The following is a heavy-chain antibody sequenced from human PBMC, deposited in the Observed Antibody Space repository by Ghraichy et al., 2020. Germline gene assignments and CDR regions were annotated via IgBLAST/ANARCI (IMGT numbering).Heavy chain of an antibody. J-gene: IGHJ4*02. D-gene: IGHD3-22*01. Sequence: SETLSLTCTVSGGSISSSSYYWGWIRQPPGKGLEWIGSIYYSGSTYYNPSLKSRVTISVDTSKNQFSLKLSSVTAADTAVYYCASYYYDSSGYYSPHFDYWGQGTLVTVSS. CDR2: IYYSGST. CDR3: ASYYYDSSGYYSPHFDY. V-gene: IGHV4-39*01. CDR1: GGSISSSSYY.